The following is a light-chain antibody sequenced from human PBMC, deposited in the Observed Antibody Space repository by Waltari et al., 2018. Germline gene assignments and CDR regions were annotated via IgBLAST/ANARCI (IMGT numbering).Light chain of an antibody. Sequence: QSVLTQPPSASGPPGQRVTLSCSVGPPNIGRHHVQWYQHLPGTAPKLLIHSNDERPSGVPDLFSGSKSGTSASLAISGLQSEDEVDYFCATWDDSLGGPVFGGGTKLTVL. CDR3: ATWDDSLGGPV. J-gene: IGLJ3*02. V-gene: IGLV1-44*01. CDR1: PPNIGRHH. CDR2: SND.